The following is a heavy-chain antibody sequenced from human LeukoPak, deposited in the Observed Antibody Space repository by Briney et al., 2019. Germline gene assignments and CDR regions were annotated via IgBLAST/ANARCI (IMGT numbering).Heavy chain of an antibody. CDR3: ARSYYYDSSGYYFGDY. V-gene: IGHV1-2*02. J-gene: IGHJ4*02. CDR2: INPNSGGT. CDR1: GYTFTGYY. D-gene: IGHD3-22*01. Sequence: GASVKVSCKASGYTFTGYYTHWVRQAPGQGLESMGWINPNSGGTNYAQKFQGRVTMTRDTSISTAYMELSRLRSDDTAVYYCARSYYYDSSGYYFGDYWGQGTLVTVSS.